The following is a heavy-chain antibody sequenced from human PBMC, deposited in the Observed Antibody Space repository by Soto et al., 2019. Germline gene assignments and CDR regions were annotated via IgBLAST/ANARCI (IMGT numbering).Heavy chain of an antibody. CDR1: GFTFSNYW. J-gene: IGHJ3*02. CDR3: RMDVKYSSGSRAYDARHI. V-gene: IGHV3-7*01. Sequence: EVQLVESGGGLVQPGGSLRLSCTASGFTFSNYWMTWVRQAPGKGLEWVANIKKDGSENNYVDSVKGRFTISRDNAKNLLYHQLNAGGADDSACYRWRMDVKYSSGSRAYDARHIWSEGTMVTVSS. D-gene: IGHD2-15*01. CDR2: IKKDGSEN.